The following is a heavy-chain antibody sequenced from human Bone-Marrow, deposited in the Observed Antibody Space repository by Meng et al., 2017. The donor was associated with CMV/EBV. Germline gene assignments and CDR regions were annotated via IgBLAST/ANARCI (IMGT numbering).Heavy chain of an antibody. V-gene: IGHV3-64*02. Sequence: GESLKISCAASGFTFSSYAMHWVRQAPGKGLEYVSAISSNGGSTYYADSVKGRFTISRDNSKNTLYLQMGSLRAEDMAVYYCARGQVSPYDFWSHLADWGPGTLVTVSS. CDR2: ISSNGGST. CDR1: GFTFSSYA. J-gene: IGHJ4*02. D-gene: IGHD3-3*01. CDR3: ARGQVSPYDFWSHLAD.